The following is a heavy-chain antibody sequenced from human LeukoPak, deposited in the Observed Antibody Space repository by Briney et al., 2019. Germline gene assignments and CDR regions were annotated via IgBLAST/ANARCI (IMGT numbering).Heavy chain of an antibody. Sequence: GASVKVSCKASGYTFTSYYMHWVRQAPGQGLEWMGIINPSGGSTSYAQKFQGRVTMTRDTSTSTVYMELSSLRSEDMAVYYCARDHEYYYGSGSYYPGGCDYWGQGTLVTVS. CDR2: INPSGGST. CDR3: ARDHEYYYGSGSYYPGGCDY. CDR1: GYTFTSYY. J-gene: IGHJ4*02. V-gene: IGHV1-46*01. D-gene: IGHD3-10*01.